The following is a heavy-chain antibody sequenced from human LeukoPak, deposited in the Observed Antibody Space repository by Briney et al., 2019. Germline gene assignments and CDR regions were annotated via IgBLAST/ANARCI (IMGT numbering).Heavy chain of an antibody. CDR1: GGTFSSYA. V-gene: IGHV1-69*05. Sequence: GASVKVSCKASGGTFSSYAISWVRQAPGQGLEWMGGIIPIFGTANYAQKFQGRVTITTDESTSTAYMELSSLRSEDTAVYYCARDPSSLGWDGAAAPFDYWGQGTLVTVSS. CDR2: IIPIFGTA. J-gene: IGHJ4*02. D-gene: IGHD6-13*01. CDR3: ARDPSSLGWDGAAAPFDY.